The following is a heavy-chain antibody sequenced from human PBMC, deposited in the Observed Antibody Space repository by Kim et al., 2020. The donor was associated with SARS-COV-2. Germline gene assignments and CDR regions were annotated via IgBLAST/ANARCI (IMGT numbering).Heavy chain of an antibody. V-gene: IGHV3-53*01. CDR3: ARDPLGDCYSFSDY. CDR1: QLTVSRNH. J-gene: IGHJ4*02. D-gene: IGHD2-21*01. Sequence: GGSLRLSCAASQLTVSRNHMSWVRQAPGKGLEWVSVIYSGGMTSYAGSVKGRFTISRDSSKNTVILEMNSLRADDTAVYYCARDPLGDCYSFSDYWGRGTLVTVSS. CDR2: IYSGGMT.